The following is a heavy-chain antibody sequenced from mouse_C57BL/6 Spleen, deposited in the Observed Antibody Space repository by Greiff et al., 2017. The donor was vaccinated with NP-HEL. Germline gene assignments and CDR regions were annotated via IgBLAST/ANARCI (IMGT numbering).Heavy chain of an antibody. J-gene: IGHJ3*01. CDR1: GFTFTDYY. D-gene: IGHD1-1*01. V-gene: IGHV7-3*01. CDR3: ASHYYGSRWFAY. Sequence: EVQGVESGGGLVQPGGSLSLSCAASGFTFTDYYMSWVRQPPGKALEWLGFIRNKANGYTTEYSASVKGRFTISRDNSQSILYLQMNALRAEDSATYYCASHYYGSRWFAYWGQGTLVTVSA. CDR2: IRNKANGYTT.